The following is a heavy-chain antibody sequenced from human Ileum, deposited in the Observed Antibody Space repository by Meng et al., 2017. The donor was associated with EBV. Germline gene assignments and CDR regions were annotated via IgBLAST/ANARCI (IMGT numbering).Heavy chain of an antibody. Sequence: QVPLPGAGPGLVKPSGSLSLTCTVSGDSISSNSWWNWVRQSPVKGLEWIGDIYHSGDSNYNPSLKSRVTISLDNSNNQFSLTLSSVTAADTAVYYCARDPIPVPGRNFDYWGQGTLVTVSS. J-gene: IGHJ4*02. V-gene: IGHV4-4*02. CDR1: GDSISSNSW. CDR2: IYHSGDS. D-gene: IGHD6-19*01. CDR3: ARDPIPVPGRNFDY.